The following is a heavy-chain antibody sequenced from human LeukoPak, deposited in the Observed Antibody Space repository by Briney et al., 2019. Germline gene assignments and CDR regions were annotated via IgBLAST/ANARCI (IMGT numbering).Heavy chain of an antibody. CDR1: GYTFTTYY. CDR2: INPSGGST. CDR3: ARAYGDIPPYWYFDL. J-gene: IGHJ2*01. D-gene: IGHD4-17*01. Sequence: ASVKVSCKASGYTFTTYYMHWVRQAPGQGLEWMGIINPSGGSTSYAQKFQGRVTMTRDTSTSTVYTELRSLRSEDTAVYYCARAYGDIPPYWYFDLWGRGTLVTVS. V-gene: IGHV1-46*03.